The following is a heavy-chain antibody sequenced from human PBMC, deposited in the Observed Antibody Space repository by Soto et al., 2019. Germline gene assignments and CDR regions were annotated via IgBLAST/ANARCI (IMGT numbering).Heavy chain of an antibody. Sequence: QVQLVESGGGVVQPGRSLRLSCAASGFTFSSYAMHWVRQAPGKGLEWVAVISYDGSNKYYADSVKGRFTISRDNSKNTLYLQMHSLRAEDTAVYYCARDDYGDYCFDYWGQGTLVTVSS. D-gene: IGHD4-17*01. J-gene: IGHJ4*02. CDR2: ISYDGSNK. CDR3: ARDDYGDYCFDY. V-gene: IGHV3-30-3*01. CDR1: GFTFSSYA.